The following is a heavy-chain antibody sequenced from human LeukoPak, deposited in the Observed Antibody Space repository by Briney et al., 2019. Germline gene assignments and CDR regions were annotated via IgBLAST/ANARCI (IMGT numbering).Heavy chain of an antibody. V-gene: IGHV3-20*04. Sequence: PGGSLRLSCAASGFTFDDYGMSWVRQAPGKGLEWVSGINWNGGSTGYADSVKGRFTISRDNAKNSLYLQMNSLRAEDTALYYCARDGGYCSSTSCYGGYYFDYWGQGTLITVSS. J-gene: IGHJ4*02. CDR3: ARDGGYCSSTSCYGGYYFDY. D-gene: IGHD2-2*01. CDR1: GFTFDDYG. CDR2: INWNGGST.